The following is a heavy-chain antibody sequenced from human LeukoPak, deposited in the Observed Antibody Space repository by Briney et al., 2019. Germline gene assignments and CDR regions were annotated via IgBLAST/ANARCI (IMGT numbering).Heavy chain of an antibody. D-gene: IGHD3-10*01. Sequence: GASVKVSCKASGYTFTDYFLHWVRQAPGQGLEWMGWINPNSGDTKYAQKFQGRVTMTRDTSISTAYMDLRSLTSDDTALYYCARDQSQYRANYWGQGTRVTVSS. V-gene: IGHV1-2*02. CDR2: INPNSGDT. CDR3: ARDQSQYRANY. CDR1: GYTFTDYF. J-gene: IGHJ4*02.